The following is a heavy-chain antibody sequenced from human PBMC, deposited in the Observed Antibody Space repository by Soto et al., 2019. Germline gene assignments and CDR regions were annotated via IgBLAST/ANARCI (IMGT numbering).Heavy chain of an antibody. J-gene: IGHJ4*02. D-gene: IGHD4-17*01. Sequence: QVQLVESGGGVVQPGRSLRLSCAASGFTFSSYGMHWVRQAPGKGLEWVAGIWYDGSNKYYADSVKGRFTISRDNSKNTLYLQMNSLRAEDTAVYYCARSNDYGDYPEYWGQGTLVTVSS. CDR2: IWYDGSNK. CDR1: GFTFSSYG. V-gene: IGHV3-33*01. CDR3: ARSNDYGDYPEY.